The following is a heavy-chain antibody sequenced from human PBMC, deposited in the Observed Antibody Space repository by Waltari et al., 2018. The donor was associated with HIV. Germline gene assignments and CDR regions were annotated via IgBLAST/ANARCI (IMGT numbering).Heavy chain of an antibody. CDR3: ARLGDSSGYTEDY. J-gene: IGHJ4*02. D-gene: IGHD3-22*01. Sequence: QVQLVQSGAEVKKPGASVKLSCKTSGYSFTSYYIHWVRQAPGQGLEWMGIIHPSGGSTTYAQKFQGRVTMTRDTYTSTVYMDLSSLRSEDTAVYYCARLGDSSGYTEDYWGQGTLVTVSS. CDR2: IHPSGGST. V-gene: IGHV1-46*01. CDR1: GYSFTSYY.